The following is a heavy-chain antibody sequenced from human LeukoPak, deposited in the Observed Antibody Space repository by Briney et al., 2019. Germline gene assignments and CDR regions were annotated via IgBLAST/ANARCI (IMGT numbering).Heavy chain of an antibody. CDR2: IYSSGST. J-gene: IGHJ4*02. CDR3: AKERGIGGTDTFDN. CDR1: GGSISSHY. D-gene: IGHD1-1*01. V-gene: IGHV4-4*07. Sequence: SETLSLTCTVSGGSISSHYWIWIRQPAGKGLEWIGRIYSSGSTNYNPSFASRVTMSVDTSKNQFSLKLSSVTAADTAVYYCAKERGIGGTDTFDNWGQGTLVTVSS.